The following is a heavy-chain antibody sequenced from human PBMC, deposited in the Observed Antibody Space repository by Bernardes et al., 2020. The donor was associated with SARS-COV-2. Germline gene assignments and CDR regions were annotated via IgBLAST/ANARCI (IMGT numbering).Heavy chain of an antibody. D-gene: IGHD4-17*01. CDR3: AKQEEVTSLTTFDY. Sequence: GGSLRLSCAASGFTFTSYAMSWVRQAPGKGLDWVSSISGSCGTTYYADSVKGRFTISRDNSKNTLYLQMNSLRAEDTAVYYCAKQEEVTSLTTFDYWGQGTLVTVSS. J-gene: IGHJ4*02. CDR1: GFTFTSYA. CDR2: ISGSCGTT. V-gene: IGHV3-23*01.